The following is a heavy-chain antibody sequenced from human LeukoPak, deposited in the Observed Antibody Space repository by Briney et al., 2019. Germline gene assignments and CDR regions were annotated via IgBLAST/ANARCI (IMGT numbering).Heavy chain of an antibody. Sequence: PSETLSLTCTVSGGSISSYYWSWIRQPPGKGLEWIGYIYYSGRTNYNPSLKSRVTISVDTSKNQFSLKLSSVTAADTAVYYCARVFNWGDFDYWGQGTLVTVSS. CDR2: IYYSGRT. V-gene: IGHV4-59*01. J-gene: IGHJ4*02. CDR3: ARVFNWGDFDY. CDR1: GGSISSYY. D-gene: IGHD7-27*01.